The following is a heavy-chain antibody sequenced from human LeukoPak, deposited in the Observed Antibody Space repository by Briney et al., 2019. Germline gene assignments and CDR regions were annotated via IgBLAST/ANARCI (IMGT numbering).Heavy chain of an antibody. CDR2: TYYRSRWFN. CDR1: GDSVSSNIPA. V-gene: IGHV6-1*01. Sequence: SQTLSLTCAISGDSVSSNIPAWNWTRQSPSRGLEWLGRTYYRSRWFNDYAVSVKSRITINADTSKNQFSVQLNSITPEDTAVYYCARQRNGALDYWGQGTLVTVSS. D-gene: IGHD1-1*01. J-gene: IGHJ4*02. CDR3: ARQRNGALDY.